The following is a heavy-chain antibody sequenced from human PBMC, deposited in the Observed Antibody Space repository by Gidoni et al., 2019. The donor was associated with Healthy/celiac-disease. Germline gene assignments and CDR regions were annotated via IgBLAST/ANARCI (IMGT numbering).Heavy chain of an antibody. D-gene: IGHD6-6*01. J-gene: IGHJ6*03. CDR1: GYTFTSYA. CDR2: IHAGNGNT. V-gene: IGHV1-3*01. CDR3: ARDRTEYSSSAYYYYYYMDV. Sequence: QVQPVQSGAEVKKPGASVKVSCKASGYTFTSYAMHWVRQAPGQRLEWMGWIHAGNGNTKYSQKFQGRVTITRDTSASTAYMELSSLRSEDTAVYYCARDRTEYSSSAYYYYYYMDVWGKGTTVTVSS.